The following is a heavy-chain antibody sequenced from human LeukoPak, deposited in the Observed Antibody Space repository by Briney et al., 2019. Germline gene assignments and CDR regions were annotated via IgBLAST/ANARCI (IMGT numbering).Heavy chain of an antibody. D-gene: IGHD5-24*01. CDR2: IIPIFGTA. V-gene: IGHV1-69*13. CDR1: GGTFSSYA. J-gene: IGHJ4*02. CDR3: ARVGMATTKEGLFDY. Sequence: SVKVSCKASGGTFSSYAISWVRQAPGRGLEWMGGIIPIFGTANYAQKFQGRVTITADESTSTAYMELSSLRSEDTAVYYCARVGMATTKEGLFDYWGQGTLVTVSS.